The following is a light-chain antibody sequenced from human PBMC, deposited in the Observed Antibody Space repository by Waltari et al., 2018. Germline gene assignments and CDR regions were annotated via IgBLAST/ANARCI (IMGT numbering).Light chain of an antibody. CDR2: DVI. CDR3: CSYAGSYTVV. J-gene: IGLJ2*01. Sequence: QSALTQPRSVSGSPGQSVTISCTGTSSDVGGYNYVSWYQHHPGKAPKLLIFDVIKRPSGVPDRSSGSKSGNTASLTISGLQAEDEADYYCCSYAGSYTVVFGGGTRLTVL. V-gene: IGLV2-11*01. CDR1: SSDVGGYNY.